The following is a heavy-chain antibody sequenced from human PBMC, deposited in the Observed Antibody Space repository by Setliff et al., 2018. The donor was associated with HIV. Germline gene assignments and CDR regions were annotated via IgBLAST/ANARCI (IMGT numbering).Heavy chain of an antibody. V-gene: IGHV4-39*01. D-gene: IGHD5-12*01. CDR3: ARQPLYNDYDWRSYYFDY. J-gene: IGHJ4*02. CDR2: IYYNGNT. Sequence: PSETLSLTCSVSGASISSNSYYWGWIRQPPGKGLEWVGSIYYNGNTFYNQSLQSRVTISLDTSKNQFSLELRSVTAADTAVYYCARQPLYNDYDWRSYYFDYWGQGSLVTVSS. CDR1: GASISSNSYY.